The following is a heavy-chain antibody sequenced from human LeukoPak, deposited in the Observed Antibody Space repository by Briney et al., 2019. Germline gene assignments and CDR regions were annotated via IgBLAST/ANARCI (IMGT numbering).Heavy chain of an antibody. D-gene: IGHD2-15*01. J-gene: IGHJ4*02. CDR1: GFTFSSYG. V-gene: IGHV3-30*03. Sequence: PGGSLRLSCAASGFTFSSYGMHWVRQAPGKGLEWVAVISYDGSNKYYADSVKGRFTISRDNSKNTLYLQMNSLRAEDTAVYYCARAHHPRPGYCSGGSCYRPPGFDDTGGFDYWGQGTLVTVSS. CDR3: ARAHHPRPGYCSGGSCYRPPGFDDTGGFDY. CDR2: ISYDGSNK.